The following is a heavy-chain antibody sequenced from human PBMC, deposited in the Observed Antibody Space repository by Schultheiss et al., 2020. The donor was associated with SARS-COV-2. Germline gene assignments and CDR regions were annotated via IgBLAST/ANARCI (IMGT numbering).Heavy chain of an antibody. J-gene: IGHJ5*02. CDR1: GGSISSYY. D-gene: IGHD2-2*02. V-gene: IGHV4-59*08. Sequence: LETLSLTCTVSGGSISSYYWSWIRQPPGKGLEWIGYIYYSGSTNYNPSLKSRVTISVDTSKNQFSLKLSSVTAADTAVYYCARSGYCSSTSCYMSGWFDPWGQGTLVTVSS. CDR3: ARSGYCSSTSCYMSGWFDP. CDR2: IYYSGST.